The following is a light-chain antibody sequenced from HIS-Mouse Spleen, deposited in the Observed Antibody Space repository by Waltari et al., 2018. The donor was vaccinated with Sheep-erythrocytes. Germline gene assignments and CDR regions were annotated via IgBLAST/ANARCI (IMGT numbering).Light chain of an antibody. CDR2: DVS. V-gene: IGLV2-11*01. J-gene: IGLJ3*02. CDR3: CSYAGSYTFWV. Sequence: QSALTQPRSVSGSPGQSVTISCTGTRSDGGGYNYVSWYQQHPGKAPKLMIYDVSKRPSGVPDRFSGSKSGNTASLTISGLQAEDEADYYCCSYAGSYTFWVFGGGTKLTVL. CDR1: RSDGGGYNY.